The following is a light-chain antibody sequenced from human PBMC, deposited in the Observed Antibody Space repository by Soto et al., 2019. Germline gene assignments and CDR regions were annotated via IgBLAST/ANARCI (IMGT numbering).Light chain of an antibody. J-gene: IGKJ1*01. CDR2: HAS. CDR3: QQRGNWPWT. CDR1: QSVSSF. V-gene: IGKV3-11*01. Sequence: VVFTQSPSTLSVSPGERATLSCRASQSVSSFLAWYQQRPGQTPRLTVYHASNRATGIPARFGGSGSGTDFTLTISSLEPEDFAVYYCQQRGNWPWTFGQGTKVDIK.